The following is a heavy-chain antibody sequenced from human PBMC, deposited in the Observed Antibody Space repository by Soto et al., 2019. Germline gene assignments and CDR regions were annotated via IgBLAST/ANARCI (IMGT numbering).Heavy chain of an antibody. CDR3: ARDVRYYDSSGSNWFDP. Sequence: PSETLSLTCTVSGGSISSGGYYWSWIRQHPGKGLEWIGYIYYSGSTYYNPSLKSRVTISVDSSKNQFSLKLSAVTAADTAVYYFARDVRYYDSSGSNWFDPWGQGTLVTVSS. J-gene: IGHJ5*02. D-gene: IGHD3-22*01. CDR1: GGSISSGGYY. V-gene: IGHV4-31*03. CDR2: IYYSGST.